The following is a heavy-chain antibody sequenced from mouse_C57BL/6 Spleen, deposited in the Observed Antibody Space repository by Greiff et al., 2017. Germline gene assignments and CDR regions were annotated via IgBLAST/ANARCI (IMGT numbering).Heavy chain of an antibody. J-gene: IGHJ4*01. Sequence: QVQLQQPGAELVKPGASVKMSCKASGYTFTSYWITWVKQRPGQGLEWIGDIYPGSGSTNYNEKFKSKATLTVDTSSSTAYMQLSSLTSEDSAVYYCARGGHYYYGSTLYAMDYWGQGTSVTVSS. CDR3: ARGGHYYYGSTLYAMDY. D-gene: IGHD1-1*01. CDR1: GYTFTSYW. V-gene: IGHV1-55*01. CDR2: IYPGSGST.